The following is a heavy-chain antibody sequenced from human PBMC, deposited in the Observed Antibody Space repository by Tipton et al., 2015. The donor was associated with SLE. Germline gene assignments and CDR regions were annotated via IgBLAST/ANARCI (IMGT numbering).Heavy chain of an antibody. CDR2: INHSGSS. Sequence: TLSLTCAVYGGSFSGYYWSWIRQPPGRGLEWIGEINHSGSSNYNPSLKSRVTISVDTSKTQFSLKLSSVTAADTAVYYCVYSTSSPDAFDIWGQGTLVTVSS. D-gene: IGHD6-6*01. V-gene: IGHV4-34*03. CDR1: GGSFSGYY. CDR3: VYSTSSPDAFDI. J-gene: IGHJ3*02.